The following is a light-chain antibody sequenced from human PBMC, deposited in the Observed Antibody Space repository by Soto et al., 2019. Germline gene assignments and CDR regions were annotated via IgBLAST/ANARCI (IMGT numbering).Light chain of an antibody. CDR1: SSDVGGYNY. V-gene: IGLV2-14*01. J-gene: IGLJ1*01. CDR2: EVS. Sequence: QSVLTQPASVSGSPGQSITISCTGTSSDVGGYNYVSWYQQHPGKAPKLMIYEVSNRPSGASNRFSGSKSGNTASLTISGLRAEDEADYYCSSYTSSSTYVFGTGTKVTVL. CDR3: SSYTSSSTYV.